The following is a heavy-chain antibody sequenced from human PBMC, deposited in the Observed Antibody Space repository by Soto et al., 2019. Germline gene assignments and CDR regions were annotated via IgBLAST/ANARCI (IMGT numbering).Heavy chain of an antibody. CDR3: AGQGGSILNWFDP. Sequence: EVQLVESGGGLVQPGGSLRLSCAASGFTFSSYSMNWVRQAPGKGLEWVSYISSSSSTIYYADSVKGRFTISRDNAKNALYLQMNSLRAEDTAVYYCAGQGGSILNWFDPWGQGTLVTVSS. CDR1: GFTFSSYS. CDR2: ISSSSSTI. V-gene: IGHV3-48*01. D-gene: IGHD2-21*01. J-gene: IGHJ5*02.